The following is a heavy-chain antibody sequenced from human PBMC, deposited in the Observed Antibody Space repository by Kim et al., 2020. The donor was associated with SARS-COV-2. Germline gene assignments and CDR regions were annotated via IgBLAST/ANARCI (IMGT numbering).Heavy chain of an antibody. J-gene: IGHJ4*02. D-gene: IGHD2-15*01. V-gene: IGHV3-23*01. CDR3: AKAPPVYCSGGSCYSDY. Sequence: VKGRFTISRDNSKNTLYLQMNSLRAEDTAVYYCAKAPPVYCSGGSCYSDYWGQGTLVTVSS.